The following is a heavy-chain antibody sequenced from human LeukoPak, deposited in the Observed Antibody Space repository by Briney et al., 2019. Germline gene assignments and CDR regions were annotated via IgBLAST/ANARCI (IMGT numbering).Heavy chain of an antibody. CDR1: GYTLTELS. Sequence: ASVKVSCKVSGYTLTELSMHWMRQAPGKGLEWMGGFDREDGETIYAQKFQGRVTMTEDTSTDTAYMELSSLRSEDTAVYYCASFYGSGSYSYYGMDVWGKGTTVTVSS. CDR3: ASFYGSGSYSYYGMDV. CDR2: FDREDGET. V-gene: IGHV1-24*01. J-gene: IGHJ6*04. D-gene: IGHD3-10*01.